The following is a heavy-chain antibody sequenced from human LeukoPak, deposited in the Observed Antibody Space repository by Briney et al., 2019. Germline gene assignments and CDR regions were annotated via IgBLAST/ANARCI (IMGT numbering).Heavy chain of an antibody. CDR2: ISYDGSYK. CDR1: GFTFSSYA. Sequence: GRSLRLSCAASGFTFSSYAMHWVRQAPGKGLEWVAVISYDGSYKYYVDSVKGRFTISRDNSKNTLYLQMNSLRAEDTAVYYCAREGEDSNGYYYYYNYGMDVWGQGTTVTVSS. V-gene: IGHV3-30*04. J-gene: IGHJ6*02. CDR3: AREGEDSNGYYYYYNYGMDV. D-gene: IGHD3-22*01.